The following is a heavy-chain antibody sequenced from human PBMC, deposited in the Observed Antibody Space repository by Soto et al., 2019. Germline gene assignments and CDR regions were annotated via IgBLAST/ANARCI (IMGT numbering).Heavy chain of an antibody. J-gene: IGHJ6*02. CDR2: TYYRSKWNN. CDR3: AREAYSSDWFKGMDV. V-gene: IGHV6-1*01. CDR1: GDSVSSNTAA. Sequence: SQTLSLTCAISGDSVSSNTAAWNWIRQSPSRGLEWLGRTYYRSKWNNDYAVSVKSRITINPDTSKNQFSLQMKSVTPEDTAVYYCAREAYSSDWFKGMDVWGQGTTGTV. D-gene: IGHD6-19*01.